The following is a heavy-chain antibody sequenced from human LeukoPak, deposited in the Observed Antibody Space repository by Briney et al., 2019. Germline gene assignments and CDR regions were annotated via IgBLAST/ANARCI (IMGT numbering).Heavy chain of an antibody. V-gene: IGHV3-21*01. CDR2: ISSSSSYI. Sequence: PGGSLRLSCAASGFTFSSYSMNWVRQAPGKGLEWVSSISSSSSYIYYADSVKGRFTISRDNAKNSLYLQMNGLGAEDTAVYYCGRAFPPLRTSSAGDLWGQGTLVTVSS. CDR3: GRAFPPLRTSSAGDL. J-gene: IGHJ4*02. CDR1: GFTFSSYS. D-gene: IGHD3-16*01.